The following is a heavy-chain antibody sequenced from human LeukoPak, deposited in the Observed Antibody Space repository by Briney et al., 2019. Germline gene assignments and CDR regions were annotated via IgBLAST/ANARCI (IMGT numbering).Heavy chain of an antibody. Sequence: SETLSLTCSVSGGSISSGGHYWSWIRQQPGEGLEWVGYVSYTGSTYYNPSLKSRVTMSVDIAKNQFFLELNSVTAADTAVYFCATTVEVPAAHFDHWGQGTLVTLSS. D-gene: IGHD2-2*01. CDR1: GGSISSGGHY. CDR3: ATTVEVPAAHFDH. V-gene: IGHV4-31*03. CDR2: VSYTGST. J-gene: IGHJ4*02.